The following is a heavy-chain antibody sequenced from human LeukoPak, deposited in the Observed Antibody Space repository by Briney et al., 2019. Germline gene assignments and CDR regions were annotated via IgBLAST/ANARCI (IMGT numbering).Heavy chain of an antibody. V-gene: IGHV4-39*07. CDR2: IYYSGST. CDR1: GGSISSTSYY. J-gene: IGHJ4*02. CDR3: ARLYYYSSGEIDY. Sequence: SETLSLTCTVSGGSISSTSYYWGWIRQPPGKGLEWIGSIYYSGSTYYNVSLKSRVTISVDTSTNQLSLKLSSVTAADTAVYYCARLYYYSSGEIDYWGQGTLVTVSS. D-gene: IGHD3-10*01.